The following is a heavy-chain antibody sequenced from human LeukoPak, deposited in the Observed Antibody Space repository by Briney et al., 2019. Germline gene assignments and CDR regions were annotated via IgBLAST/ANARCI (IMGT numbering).Heavy chain of an antibody. CDR1: GFSFRDYG. CDR3: AALNYYDSTGYSY. V-gene: IGHV3-30*03. J-gene: IGHJ4*02. Sequence: PGTSLRLSCAASGFSFRDYGMLWVRQAPGKGLQWVAVISFDGRNQYYGDSVRGRFTISRDNSKNTLYLQTNSLRVEDTAVYYCAALNYYDSTGYSYWGQGTLVTVSS. CDR2: ISFDGRNQ. D-gene: IGHD3-22*01.